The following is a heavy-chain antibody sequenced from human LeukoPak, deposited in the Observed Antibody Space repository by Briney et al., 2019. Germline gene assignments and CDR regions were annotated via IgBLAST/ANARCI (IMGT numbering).Heavy chain of an antibody. V-gene: IGHV1-18*01. CDR3: ARDGFVRVVHYYMDV. Sequence: GASVKVSCKASGYTFTSYGISWVRQAPGQGREWMGWISAYNGNTNYAQKLQGRVTMTTDTSTSTAYMELRSLRSDDTAVYHCARDGFVRVVHYYMDVWGKGTTVTVSS. CDR2: ISAYNGNT. D-gene: IGHD2-15*01. J-gene: IGHJ6*03. CDR1: GYTFTSYG.